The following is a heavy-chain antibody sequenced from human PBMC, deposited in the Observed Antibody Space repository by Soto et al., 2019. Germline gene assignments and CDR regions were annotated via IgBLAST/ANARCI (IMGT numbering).Heavy chain of an antibody. V-gene: IGHV3-21*01. CDR3: ARVTHDASRSPRPL. Sequence: VQLVESGGGLVKPGGSLRLSCAASGFTFSTYSMNWVRQAPGKGLEWVSSSSSSSGYIHYADSVKGRFTISRDNAKNSLYLQRSSLRAEDTAVYYCARVTHDASRSPRPLWGQGTLVTVSS. CDR2: SSSSSGYI. J-gene: IGHJ4*02. CDR1: GFTFSTYS. D-gene: IGHD3-16*01.